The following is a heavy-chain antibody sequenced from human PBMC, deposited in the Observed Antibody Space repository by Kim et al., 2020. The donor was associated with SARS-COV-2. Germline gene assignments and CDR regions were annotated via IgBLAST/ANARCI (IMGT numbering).Heavy chain of an antibody. CDR2: IYYSGST. Sequence: SETLSLTCTVSGGSISSYYWSWIRQPPGKGLEWIGYIYYSGSTNYNPSLKSRVTISVDTSKNQFSLKLSSVTAADTAVYYCATHSSGWPFGMDVWGQGTTVTVSS. V-gene: IGHV4-59*08. CDR3: ATHSSGWPFGMDV. CDR1: GGSISSYY. J-gene: IGHJ6*02. D-gene: IGHD6-19*01.